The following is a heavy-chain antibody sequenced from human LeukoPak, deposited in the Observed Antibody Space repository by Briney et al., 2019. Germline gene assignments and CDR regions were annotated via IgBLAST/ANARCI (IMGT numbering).Heavy chain of an antibody. CDR3: ARDPYSGSYSDYYYYYMDV. V-gene: IGHV3-21*01. CDR2: ITSSGSYI. CDR1: GFTFSSYS. J-gene: IGHJ6*03. D-gene: IGHD1-26*01. Sequence: GGSLRLSCAASGFTFSSYSMNWVRQAPGKGLEWVSSITSSGSYIYYADSVKGRFTISRDNAKNSLYLQLNSLRAEDTAVYYYARDPYSGSYSDYYYYYMDVWGKGTTATVSS.